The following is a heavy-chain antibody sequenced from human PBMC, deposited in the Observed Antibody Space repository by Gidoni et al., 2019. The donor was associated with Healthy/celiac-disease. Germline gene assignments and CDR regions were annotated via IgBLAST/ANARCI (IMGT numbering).Heavy chain of an antibody. V-gene: IGHV3-23*01. CDR1: GFTFSSSA. Sequence: EVQLLESGGGLVQPGGSLRLSCPASGFTFSSSALSWVRQAPGKGLEGVSAISGSGGSTYYADSVKGRFTIARDNSKNTLYLKMNSLRAEDTAVYYCAKDEYYDFGSGYSAYYYGMDVWGQGTTVTVSS. CDR2: ISGSGGST. J-gene: IGHJ6*02. CDR3: AKDEYYDFGSGYSAYYYGMDV. D-gene: IGHD3-3*01.